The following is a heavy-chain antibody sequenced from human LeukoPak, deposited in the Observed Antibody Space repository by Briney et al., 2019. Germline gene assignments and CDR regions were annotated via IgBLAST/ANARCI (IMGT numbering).Heavy chain of an antibody. J-gene: IGHJ4*02. D-gene: IGHD2-2*02. V-gene: IGHV3-23*01. CDR3: ARKGSAISPLDF. CDR2: ISFDGYDT. Sequence: GGSLRLSCAASGFTFSTYTMNWVRQAPGKGLEWVSTISFDGYDTYYADSVKGRFTMSRDNSKNILYLQMNSLRVDDTAVYCCARKGSAISPLDFWGQGTLVTVSP. CDR1: GFTFSTYT.